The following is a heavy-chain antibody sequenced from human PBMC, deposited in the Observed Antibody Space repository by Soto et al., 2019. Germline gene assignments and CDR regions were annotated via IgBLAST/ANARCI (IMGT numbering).Heavy chain of an antibody. D-gene: IGHD3-16*02. CDR1: GYTFTSYD. CDR3: ARMIPASGGVIVTYYYYYMDV. CDR2: MNPNSGNT. Sequence: QVQLVQSGAEVKKPGASVKVSCKASGYTFTSYDINWVRQATGQGLEWMGWMNPNSGNTGYAQKFQGRVTMTRNTSISTAYMELSSLRSEDTAVYYCARMIPASGGVIVTYYYYYMDVWGKGTTVTVSS. J-gene: IGHJ6*03. V-gene: IGHV1-8*01.